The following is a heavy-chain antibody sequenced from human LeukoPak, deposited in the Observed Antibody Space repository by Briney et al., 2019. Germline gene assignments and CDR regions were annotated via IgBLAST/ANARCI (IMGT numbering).Heavy chain of an antibody. CDR2: MNPNSGNT. Sequence: ASVTVSCKASGYTFTSYDINWVRQAPGQGLEWMGWMNPNSGNTGYAQKFQGRVTMTRNTSISTAYMELSSLRSEDTAVYYCARGPTMVRGVGPDMDVWGKGTTVTVSS. D-gene: IGHD3-10*01. V-gene: IGHV1-8*01. CDR3: ARGPTMVRGVGPDMDV. CDR1: GYTFTSYD. J-gene: IGHJ6*03.